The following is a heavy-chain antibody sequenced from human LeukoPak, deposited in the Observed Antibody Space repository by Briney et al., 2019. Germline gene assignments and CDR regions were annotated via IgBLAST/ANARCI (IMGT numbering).Heavy chain of an antibody. J-gene: IGHJ3*02. V-gene: IGHV4-39*01. D-gene: IGHD3-22*01. CDR1: GFTFSSYG. CDR3: ARLPITMMAGAFDI. Sequence: GSLRLSCAASGFTFSSYGMHWVRQPPGKGLEWIGSIYYSGSTYYNPSLKSRVTISVDTSKNQFSLKLSSVTAADTAVYYCARLPITMMAGAFDIWGQGTMVTVSS. CDR2: IYYSGST.